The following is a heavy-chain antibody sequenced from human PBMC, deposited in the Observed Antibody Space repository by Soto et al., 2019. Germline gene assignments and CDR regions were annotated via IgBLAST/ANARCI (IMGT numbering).Heavy chain of an antibody. D-gene: IGHD6-6*01. CDR2: IYPGDSDT. V-gene: IGHV5-51*01. CDR1: GYSFTSYW. Sequence: GESLKISCKGSGYSFTSYWIGWVRQMPGKGLEWMGIIYPGDSDTRYSPSFQGQVTISADKSISTAYLQWSSLKASDTAMYYCARQKEYSSSPVYNWFDPWGQGTLVTVSS. CDR3: ARQKEYSSSPVYNWFDP. J-gene: IGHJ5*02.